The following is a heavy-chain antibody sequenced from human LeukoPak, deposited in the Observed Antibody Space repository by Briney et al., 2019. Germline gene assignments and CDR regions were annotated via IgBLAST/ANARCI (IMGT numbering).Heavy chain of an antibody. CDR2: INPNSGDT. CDR1: GYTFTGYY. J-gene: IGHJ4*02. D-gene: IGHD3-22*01. V-gene: IGHV1-2*02. Sequence: ASVKVSCKASGYTFTGYYMHWVRQAPGQGLEWMGWINPNSGDTVYAQNFQGRVTMTRDTSITTAYMELSSLRSDDSAIYYCARGPILLYYIGSNYYPPDDWGQGTLVTVSS. CDR3: ARGPILLYYIGSNYYPPDD.